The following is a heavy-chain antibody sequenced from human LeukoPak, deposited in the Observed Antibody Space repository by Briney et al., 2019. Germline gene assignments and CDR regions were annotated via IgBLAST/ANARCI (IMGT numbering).Heavy chain of an antibody. Sequence: GGSLRLSCAASGFTFSDYYMSWMRQAPGKGLEWVSYISTTATAVYYLDSVKGRFTISRDNAKNSLYLQMNSLTAEDSAIYYCARVRGSYSVGYWGQGTLVTVSS. CDR1: GFTFSDYY. V-gene: IGHV3-11*01. CDR3: ARVRGSYSVGY. D-gene: IGHD1-26*01. J-gene: IGHJ4*02. CDR2: ISTTATAV.